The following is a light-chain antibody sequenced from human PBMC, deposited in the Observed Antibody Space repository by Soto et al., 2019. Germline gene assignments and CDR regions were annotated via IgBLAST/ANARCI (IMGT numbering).Light chain of an antibody. V-gene: IGLV4-69*01. CDR2: VNSDGTH. CDR1: SGHSSYA. Sequence: QPELTQSPSASASLGASVKFTCTLSSGHSSYAIAWHQQQPEKGPRYLMKVNSDGTHSKGDGIPDRFSGSSSGAERYLTISSLQSQDEADYYCQTWGTGIVVFGGGTKVTVL. J-gene: IGLJ2*01. CDR3: QTWGTGIVV.